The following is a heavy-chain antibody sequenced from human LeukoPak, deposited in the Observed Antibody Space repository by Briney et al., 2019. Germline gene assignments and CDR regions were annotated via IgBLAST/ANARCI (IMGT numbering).Heavy chain of an antibody. Sequence: SQTLSLTCAISGDSVSSNSAGWNWIRQSPSRGLEWLGRTYYRSKWYNDYAVSVRSRMTINPDTSKNQFSLQLNSVTPEDTAVXXXXXXXXVYSSGWYFDYWGQGTLVTVSS. V-gene: IGHV6-1*01. D-gene: IGHD6-19*01. CDR1: GDSVSSNSAG. J-gene: IGHJ4*02. CDR3: XXXXXVYSSGWYFDY. CDR2: TYYRSKWYN.